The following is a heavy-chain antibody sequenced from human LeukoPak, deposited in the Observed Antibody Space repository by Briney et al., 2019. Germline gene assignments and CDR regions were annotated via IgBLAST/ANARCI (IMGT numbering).Heavy chain of an antibody. CDR2: IYSGGST. CDR3: ARVRYSYGYDYYGMDV. Sequence: GGSLRLSCAASGFTVSSNYMSWVRQAPGKGLEWVSVIYSGGSTYYADSVKGRFTISRDNSKNTLYLQMNSLRAEDTAVYYCARVRYSYGYDYYGMDVWGQGTTVTVSS. J-gene: IGHJ6*02. D-gene: IGHD5-18*01. V-gene: IGHV3-66*02. CDR1: GFTVSSNY.